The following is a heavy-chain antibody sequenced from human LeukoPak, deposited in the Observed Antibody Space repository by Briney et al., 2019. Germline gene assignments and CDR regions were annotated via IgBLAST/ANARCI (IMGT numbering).Heavy chain of an antibody. CDR3: ARRYLFGDYDAFDI. V-gene: IGHV3-53*01. J-gene: IGHJ3*02. CDR1: GFTVSSNY. Sequence: PGGSLRLSCAASGFTVSSNYMSWVRQAPGKGLEWVSVIYSGGSTYYADSVKGRFTISRDNSKNSLYLQMNSLRAEDTAVYYCARRYLFGDYDAFDIWGQGTMVTVSS. D-gene: IGHD4-17*01. CDR2: IYSGGST.